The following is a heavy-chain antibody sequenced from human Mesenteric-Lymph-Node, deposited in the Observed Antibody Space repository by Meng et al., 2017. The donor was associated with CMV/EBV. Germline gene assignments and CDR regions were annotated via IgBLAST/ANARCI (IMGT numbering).Heavy chain of an antibody. CDR3: ARALTAWHDSSGC. CDR1: GFTFSSYE. CDR2: ISSSGSSI. V-gene: IGHV3-48*03. J-gene: IGHJ4*02. Sequence: GGSLRLSCAASGFTFSSYEMNWVRQAPGKGLEWVSYISSSGSSIYYADSVKGRFTNSRDNAKNSLYLQMNSLRAEDTAVYYCARALTAWHDSSGCWGQGTLVTVSS. D-gene: IGHD3-22*01.